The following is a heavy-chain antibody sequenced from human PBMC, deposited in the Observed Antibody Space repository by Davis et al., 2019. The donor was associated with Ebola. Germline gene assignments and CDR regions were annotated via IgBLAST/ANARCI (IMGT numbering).Heavy chain of an antibody. CDR1: GGSISSGGYY. J-gene: IGHJ3*02. V-gene: IGHV4-31*03. Sequence: SLTCTVSGGSISSGGYYWSWIRQHPGKGLEWIGYIYYSGSTYYNPSLKSRVTISVDTSKNQFSLKLSSVTAADTAVYYCARNPVYCSSTSCFLNAFDIWGQGTMVTVSS. CDR3: ARNPVYCSSTSCFLNAFDI. CDR2: IYYSGST. D-gene: IGHD2-2*01.